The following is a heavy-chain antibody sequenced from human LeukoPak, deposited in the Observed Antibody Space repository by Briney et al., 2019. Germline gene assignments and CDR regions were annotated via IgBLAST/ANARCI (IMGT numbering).Heavy chain of an antibody. Sequence: QPGGSLRLSCAASGFTFSSYAMSWVRQAPGKGLEWVSYISSSGSTIYYADSVKGRFTISRDNAKNSLYLQMNSLRAEDTAVYYCAKEPATRWLATFDYWGQGTLVTVSS. CDR1: GFTFSSYA. V-gene: IGHV3-48*03. CDR2: ISSSGSTI. CDR3: AKEPATRWLATFDY. D-gene: IGHD6-19*01. J-gene: IGHJ4*02.